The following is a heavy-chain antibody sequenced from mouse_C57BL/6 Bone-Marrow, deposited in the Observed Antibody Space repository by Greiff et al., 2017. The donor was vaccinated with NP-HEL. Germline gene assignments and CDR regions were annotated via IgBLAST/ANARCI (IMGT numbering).Heavy chain of an antibody. V-gene: IGHV1-18*01. CDR3: ARRAHSTMVTGAPDY. Sequence: EVKLVESGPELVKPGASVKIPCKASGYTFTDYNMDWVKQSHGKSLEWIGDINPNNGGTIYNQKFKGKATLTVDKSSSTAYMELRSLTSEDTAVYYCARRAHSTMVTGAPDYWGQGTSVTVSS. CDR1: GYTFTDYN. J-gene: IGHJ4*01. D-gene: IGHD2-2*01. CDR2: INPNNGGT.